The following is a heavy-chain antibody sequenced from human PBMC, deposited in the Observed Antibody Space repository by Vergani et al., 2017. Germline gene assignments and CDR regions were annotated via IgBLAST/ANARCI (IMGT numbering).Heavy chain of an antibody. CDR2: IYHSGST. D-gene: IGHD3-9*01. Sequence: QVQLQESGPGLVKPSETLSLTCTVSGYSISSGYYWGWIRQPPGKGLEWIGSIYHSGSTYYNPSLKSRVTISVDTSTNQFSLKLSSVTAADTAVYYCARVKYYVILTGTRPGGFDPWGQGTLVTVSS. CDR3: ARVKYYVILTGTRPGGFDP. V-gene: IGHV4-38-2*02. CDR1: GYSISSGYY. J-gene: IGHJ5*02.